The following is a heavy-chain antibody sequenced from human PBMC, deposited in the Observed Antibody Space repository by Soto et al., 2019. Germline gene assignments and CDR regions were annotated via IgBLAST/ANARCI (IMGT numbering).Heavy chain of an antibody. CDR1: GFTFDDYA. V-gene: IGHV3-9*01. CDR2: ISWNSGSI. D-gene: IGHD1-26*01. CDR3: AKDKEDEGAMDY. Sequence: EVQLVESGGGLVQPGRSLRLSCAASGFTFDDYAMHWVRQAPGKGLEWVSGISWNSGSIGYADSVKGRFTISRDNAKNSLYLQMNSLRAEDTALYYCAKDKEDEGAMDYWGQGTLVTVSS. J-gene: IGHJ4*02.